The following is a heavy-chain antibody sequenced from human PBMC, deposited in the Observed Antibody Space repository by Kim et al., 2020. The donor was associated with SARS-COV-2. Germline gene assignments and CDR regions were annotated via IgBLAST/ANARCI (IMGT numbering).Heavy chain of an antibody. Sequence: GGSLRLSCAASGFTVSSNYMSWVRQAPGKGLEWVSVIYSGGSTYYADSVKGRFTISRDNSKNMLYLQMNSLRAEDTAVYYCAREAAPYDILTGSDLGYYYYGMDVWGQGTTVTVSS. J-gene: IGHJ6*02. CDR3: AREAAPYDILTGSDLGYYYYGMDV. CDR1: GFTVSSNY. V-gene: IGHV3-53*01. CDR2: IYSGGST. D-gene: IGHD3-9*01.